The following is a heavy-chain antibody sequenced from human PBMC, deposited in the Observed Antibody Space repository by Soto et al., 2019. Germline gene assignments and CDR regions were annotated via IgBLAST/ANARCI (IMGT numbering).Heavy chain of an antibody. V-gene: IGHV4-4*02. CDR2: IYHSGST. CDR1: GNSISTTNW. J-gene: IGHJ4*02. D-gene: IGHD3-22*01. CDR3: ASKVGYHYDGSPSGQFXF. Sequence: SETLSLTCVVSGNSISTTNWWSWVRQSPGKGLEWIGEIYHSGSTNYNPSLKSRVTISVDKSKNQFSLKLSSVTAADXAVYYCASKVGYHYDGSPSGQFXFWGQGTLVTVSS.